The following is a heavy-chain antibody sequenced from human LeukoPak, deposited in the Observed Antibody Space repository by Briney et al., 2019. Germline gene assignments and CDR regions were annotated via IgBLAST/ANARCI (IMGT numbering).Heavy chain of an antibody. CDR1: GFTFSSYA. V-gene: IGHV3-23*01. J-gene: IGHJ6*02. CDR2: ISGSGGST. D-gene: IGHD4-17*01. CDR3: AKVTSKAYGRWYGMDV. Sequence: GGSLRLSCAASGFTFSSYAMGWVRQAPGKGLEWVSAISGSGGSTYYADSVKGRFTISRDNSKNTLYLQMNSLRAEDTAVYYCAKVTSKAYGRWYGMDVWGQGTTVTVSS.